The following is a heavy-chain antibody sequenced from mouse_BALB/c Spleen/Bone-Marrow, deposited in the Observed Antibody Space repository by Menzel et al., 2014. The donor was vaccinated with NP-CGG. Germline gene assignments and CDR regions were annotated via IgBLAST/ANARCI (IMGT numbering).Heavy chain of an antibody. CDR3: ARTMIYFYAMDY. Sequence: VQLQQSGPELVKPGASVKVSCKASGYTFTSFVMHWGKQKPGQGLEWIGYINPDNDGTKYNEKFKGKATLTSDKSSTTAYMELSSLTSEDSAVYYCARTMIYFYAMDYWGQGTSVTVSS. J-gene: IGHJ4*01. CDR1: GYTFTSFV. D-gene: IGHD2-4*01. CDR2: INPDNDGT. V-gene: IGHV1-14*01.